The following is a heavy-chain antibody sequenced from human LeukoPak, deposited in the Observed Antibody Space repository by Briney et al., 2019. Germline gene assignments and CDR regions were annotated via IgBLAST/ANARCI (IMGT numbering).Heavy chain of an antibody. D-gene: IGHD1-26*01. CDR1: GFSFRDYW. CDR3: AREGVGALTY. CDR2: IKQDGSEK. J-gene: IGHJ4*02. V-gene: IGHV3-7*01. Sequence: GGSLRLSCAASGFSFRDYWMSWVRQAPGKGLEWVANIKQDGSEKYYVDSVKGGFTISRDNAKNSLYLQMNSLRAEDTAVYYCAREGVGALTYWGQGTLVTVSS.